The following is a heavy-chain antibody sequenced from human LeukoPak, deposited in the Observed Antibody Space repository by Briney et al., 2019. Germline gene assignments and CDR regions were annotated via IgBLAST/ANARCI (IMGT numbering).Heavy chain of an antibody. CDR3: ARDLHYFDY. J-gene: IGHJ4*02. CDR1: GGSISSGTYY. V-gene: IGHV4-31*03. CDR2: IYSSGTT. Sequence: SETLSLTCTVSGGSISSGTYYWSWIRQHPGKGLEWIGYIYSSGTTYYNPSLKSRVTISFDTSKNQFSLRLSSVTAADTAVYYCARDLHYFDYWGQGTLVTVSS.